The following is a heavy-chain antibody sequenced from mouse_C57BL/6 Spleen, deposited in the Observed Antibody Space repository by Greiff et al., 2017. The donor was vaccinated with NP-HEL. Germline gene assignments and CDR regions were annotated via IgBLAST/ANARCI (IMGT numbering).Heavy chain of an antibody. CDR2: IYPGDGDT. CDR3: AMAYDGYYWYFDV. D-gene: IGHD2-3*01. V-gene: IGHV1-82*01. Sequence: VQLQESGPELVKPGASVKISCKASGYAFSSSWMNWVMQRPGKGLEWIGRIYPGDGDTNYNGKFKGKATLTADKSSSTAYMQLSSLTSEDSAVYFCAMAYDGYYWYFDVWGTGTTVTVSS. J-gene: IGHJ1*03. CDR1: GYAFSSSW.